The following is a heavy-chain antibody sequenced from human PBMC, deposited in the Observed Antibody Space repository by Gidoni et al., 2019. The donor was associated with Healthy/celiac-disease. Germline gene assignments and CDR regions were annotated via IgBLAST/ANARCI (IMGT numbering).Heavy chain of an antibody. CDR3: ARQQGAVNEGVDWFDP. V-gene: IGHV5-51*01. Sequence: EVQLVQSGAEVKKPGESLKISCKGSGYSFTSYWIGWVRQMPGKGLEWMGIIYPGDSDTRYSPSFQGQVTISADKSISTAYLQWSSLKASDTAMYYCARQQGAVNEGVDWFDPWGQGTLVTVSS. J-gene: IGHJ5*02. CDR2: IYPGDSDT. CDR1: GYSFTSYW. D-gene: IGHD4-4*01.